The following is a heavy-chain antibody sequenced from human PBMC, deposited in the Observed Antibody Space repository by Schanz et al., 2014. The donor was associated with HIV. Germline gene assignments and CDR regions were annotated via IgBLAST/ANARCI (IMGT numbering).Heavy chain of an antibody. J-gene: IGHJ4*02. CDR3: ARAERAGGHDILTGYYPHYYFEY. Sequence: QVRLQQWGAGLLKPSGTLSLTCAVYGESFSGYYWTWIRQPPGKGLEWIGEIDHSGSTNYNPSLKSRVPVALDTSKNHFSLKMSPVTAADTAVYYCARAERAGGHDILTGYYPHYYFEYWGQGTLVTVSS. V-gene: IGHV4-34*01. CDR2: IDHSGST. D-gene: IGHD3-9*01. CDR1: GESFSGYY.